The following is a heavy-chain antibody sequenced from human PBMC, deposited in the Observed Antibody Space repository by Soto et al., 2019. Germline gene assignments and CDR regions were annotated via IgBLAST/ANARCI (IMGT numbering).Heavy chain of an antibody. CDR3: AKGHWGSTHWSPADH. CDR2: IRGSGDDT. Sequence: EVHLLESGGGLVEPGGSLRLSCAASGFIFSNYGMSWVRQAPGKGLEWVSAIRGSGDDTYYADSVRGRFTISRDNSNSTLYMEMNSLRVEDTAVYFCAKGHWGSTHWSPADHWGQGTLVTVSS. J-gene: IGHJ4*01. CDR1: GFIFSNYG. D-gene: IGHD1-1*01. V-gene: IGHV3-23*01.